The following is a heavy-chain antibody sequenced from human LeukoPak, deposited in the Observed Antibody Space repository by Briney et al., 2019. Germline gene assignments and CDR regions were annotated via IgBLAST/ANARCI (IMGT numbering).Heavy chain of an antibody. V-gene: IGHV3-23*01. D-gene: IGHD6-13*01. CDR2: ITWNGVAI. Sequence: GGSLRLSCAASGFTFETYAMHWVRQGPGKGLEWVSGITWNGVAIDYADSVKGRFTISRDNSKNTLYLQMNSLRAEDTAVYYCAKGVAAAAVNWFDPWGQGTLVTVSS. J-gene: IGHJ5*02. CDR3: AKGVAAAAVNWFDP. CDR1: GFTFETYA.